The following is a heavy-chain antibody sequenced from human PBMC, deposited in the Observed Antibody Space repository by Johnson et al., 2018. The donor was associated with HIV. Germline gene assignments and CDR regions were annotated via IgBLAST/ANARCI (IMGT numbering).Heavy chain of an antibody. D-gene: IGHD3-22*01. Sequence: VQLVESGGGVVQPGRSLRLSCAASGFTFSNYAMSWVRQAPGKGLEWVSSIGSNTHYADSVKGRCPISRDNSKNTLYLQMNSLRAEDTAVYSCARESGWGHDAFDIWGQGTMVIVSS. CDR2: IGSNT. J-gene: IGHJ3*02. CDR3: ARESGWGHDAFDI. V-gene: IGHV3-23*04. CDR1: GFTFSNYA.